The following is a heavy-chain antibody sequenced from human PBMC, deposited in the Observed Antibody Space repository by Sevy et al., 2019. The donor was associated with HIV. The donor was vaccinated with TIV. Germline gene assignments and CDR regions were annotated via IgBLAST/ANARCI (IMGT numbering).Heavy chain of an antibody. Sequence: GWSLRLSCAASGFTFAKYSMSWVRQAPGKGLEWVSTFSFGCGRINYADSVKGRFTISRDDSKNTLFLQMNSLRAKDTATYFCAREGCTQPHDYWGQGTLVTVSS. V-gene: IGHV3-23*01. J-gene: IGHJ4*02. D-gene: IGHD2-8*01. CDR2: FSFGCGRI. CDR3: AREGCTQPHDY. CDR1: GFTFAKYS.